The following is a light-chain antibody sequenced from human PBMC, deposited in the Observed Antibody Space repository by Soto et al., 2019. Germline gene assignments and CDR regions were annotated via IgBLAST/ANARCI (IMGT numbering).Light chain of an antibody. J-gene: IGKJ2*03. CDR3: QQTYRTVS. V-gene: IGKV1-39*01. CDR2: AAS. CDR1: QSFGAH. Sequence: DIQMTQSPASLSASIGDRVIITCRASQSFGAHLNWYQQKPGKAPNLLISAASTLQTGVPSRFSGSGSGADFTLTISSVQPEDFATYYCQQTYRTVSFGQGSKLQI.